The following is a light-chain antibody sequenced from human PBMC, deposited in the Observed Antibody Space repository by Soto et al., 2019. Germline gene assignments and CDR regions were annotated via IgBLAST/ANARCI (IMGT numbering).Light chain of an antibody. CDR1: ERVDRY. Sequence: VLTQSPDVLSLSPGQTATLSCRASERVDRYVAWDQQKAGQAPRLLIYDGFTRATGVAARFSGSGSATDFTLTISGLEPEDFAVYYCQQRARWPSTFGPGTKVEIK. CDR2: DGF. V-gene: IGKV3-11*01. CDR3: QQRARWPST. J-gene: IGKJ2*02.